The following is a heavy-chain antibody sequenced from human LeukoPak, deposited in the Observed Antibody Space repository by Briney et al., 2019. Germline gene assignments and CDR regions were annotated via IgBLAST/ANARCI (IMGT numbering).Heavy chain of an antibody. CDR3: ARREDNTGYSDY. CDR1: GYSFTTYW. D-gene: IGHD3-22*01. V-gene: IGHV5-51*01. J-gene: IGHJ4*02. CDR2: YNPADPDT. Sequence: GESLKISCKGSGYSFTTYWIAWVRQMPGKGLEWMGIYNPADPDTRYSPSFQGQVTISADKSISTAYLQWSSLKASDTAMYYCARREDNTGYSDYWGKGTLVTVSS.